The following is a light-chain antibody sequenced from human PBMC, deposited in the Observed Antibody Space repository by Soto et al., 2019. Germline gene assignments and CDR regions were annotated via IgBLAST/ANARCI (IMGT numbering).Light chain of an antibody. CDR1: QSVTSN. CDR3: QQYNSYSAHGLT. J-gene: IGKJ4*01. CDR2: AAS. V-gene: IGKV3-15*01. Sequence: EIVMTQSPATLSVSPGERATLSCRASQSVTSNLAWYQQKPGQAPRLLIYAASTGATGIPVRFSGSGSGTEFTLTISSVQPDDFATYYCQQYNSYSAHGLTFGGGTKVGIK.